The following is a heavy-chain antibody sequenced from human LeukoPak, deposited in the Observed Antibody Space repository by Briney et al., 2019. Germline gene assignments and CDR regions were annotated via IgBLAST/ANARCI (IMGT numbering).Heavy chain of an antibody. Sequence: PVRSLRLSCAASGFTFDDYAMHWVRQAPGKGLEWVSGISWNSGSIGYADSVKGRFTISRDNAKNSLYLQMNSLRAEDMALYYCAKGYYYDSSGYLTYFDYWGQGTLVTVSS. CDR1: GFTFDDYA. J-gene: IGHJ4*02. CDR2: ISWNSGSI. V-gene: IGHV3-9*03. D-gene: IGHD3-22*01. CDR3: AKGYYYDSSGYLTYFDY.